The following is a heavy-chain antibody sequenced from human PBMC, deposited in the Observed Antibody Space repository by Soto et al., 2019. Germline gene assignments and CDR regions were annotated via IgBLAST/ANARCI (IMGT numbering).Heavy chain of an antibody. CDR3: ASVLAARAARDFDY. J-gene: IGHJ4*02. CDR2: INPSGGT. Sequence: HVQLQQWGAGLLKPSETLSLTCAVYGGSFSTDYWSWIRQPPGKGLEWIGEINPSGGTNYNPSLKSRVTISVATSQEQVSLKLSSETDEDTAVYFCASVLAARAARDFDYWGQGTRVTVSS. D-gene: IGHD6-6*01. CDR1: GGSFSTDY. V-gene: IGHV4-34*01.